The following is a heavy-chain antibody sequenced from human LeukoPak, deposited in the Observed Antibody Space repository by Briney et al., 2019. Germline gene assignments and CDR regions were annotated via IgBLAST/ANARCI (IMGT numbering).Heavy chain of an antibody. CDR1: GGSISTYY. V-gene: IGHV4-4*07. CDR3: AGQLWLSQNDY. CDR2: IHTSGST. Sequence: PSETLSLTCTVSGGSISTYYWSWIRQPAGKGLEWIGRIHTSGSTDYNPSLKSRVTMSVDTSKKQFSLRLSSVTAADTAVYYCAGQLWLSQNDYWGQGTLVTVSS. D-gene: IGHD3-10*01. J-gene: IGHJ4*02.